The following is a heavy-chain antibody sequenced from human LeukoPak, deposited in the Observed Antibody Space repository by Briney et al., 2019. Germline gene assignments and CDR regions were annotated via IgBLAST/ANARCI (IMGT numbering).Heavy chain of an antibody. D-gene: IGHD1-26*01. J-gene: IGHJ4*02. CDR2: ISYDGSNK. Sequence: PGGSLRLSCAASGFTFSSYGMHWVRQAPGKGLEWVAVISYDGSNKYYADSVKGRFTISRDNTKNTLYLQMNSLRAEDTAVYYCATQVGATPYFDYWGQGTLVTVSS. CDR1: GFTFSSYG. CDR3: ATQVGATPYFDY. V-gene: IGHV3-30*03.